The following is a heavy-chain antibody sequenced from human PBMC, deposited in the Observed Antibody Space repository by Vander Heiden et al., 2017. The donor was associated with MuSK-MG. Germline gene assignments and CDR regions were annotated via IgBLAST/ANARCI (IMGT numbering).Heavy chain of an antibody. CDR3: ARAAGWGYFDY. V-gene: IGHV4-59*01. Sequence: QVQLQESGPGLVKPSETLSLTCTVSGGSISSYYWSWIRQPPGKGLEWIGYIYYSGSTNYNPSLKSRVTISVDTSKNQFSLKLSSVTAADTAVYYCARAAGWGYFDYWGQGTLVTVSS. D-gene: IGHD1-26*01. J-gene: IGHJ4*02. CDR2: IYYSGST. CDR1: GGSISSYY.